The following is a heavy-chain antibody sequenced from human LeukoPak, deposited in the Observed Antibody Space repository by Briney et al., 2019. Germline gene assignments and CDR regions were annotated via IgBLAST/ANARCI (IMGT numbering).Heavy chain of an antibody. CDR2: FKSKTYGGTI. CDR1: GFTFNNAW. V-gene: IGHV3-15*01. CDR3: TTSYYDSSGYRH. J-gene: IGHJ1*01. Sequence: GGSVGLSCAASGFTFNNAWMSWVRQAPGKGLEWVGRFKSKTYGGTIDYAAPVNGRFTISRDDSKNTLYLQMNSLETEDTAVYYCTTSYYDSSGYRHWGQGTLVTVSS. D-gene: IGHD3-22*01.